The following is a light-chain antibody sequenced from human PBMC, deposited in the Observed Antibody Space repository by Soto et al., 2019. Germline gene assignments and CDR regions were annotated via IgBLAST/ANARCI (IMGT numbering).Light chain of an antibody. CDR2: KAS. CDR3: QHYNSYSEA. CDR1: QSISSW. J-gene: IGKJ1*01. V-gene: IGKV1-5*03. Sequence: DIEMARSAWTLCASVGDRVTNTCRASQSISSWLAWYQQKPGKAPKLLIYKASTLKSGVPSRFSGSGSGTEFTLTISSLQPDDFATYYCQHYNSYSEAFGQGTKVDI.